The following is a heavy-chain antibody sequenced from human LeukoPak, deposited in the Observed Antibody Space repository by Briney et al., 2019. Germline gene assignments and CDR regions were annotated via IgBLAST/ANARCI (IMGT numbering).Heavy chain of an antibody. V-gene: IGHV3-21*01. CDR2: TSGSSSYI. CDR3: ARSDSSGYYLAGHLDS. CDR1: GFTFSSYA. D-gene: IGHD3-22*01. Sequence: GGSLRLSCAASGFTFSSYAMNWVRQAPGKGLEWVSFTSGSSSYIYYADPVKGRFTISRDNARKSVYLHMNSLRADDTAVYYCARSDSSGYYLAGHLDSWGLGTLVTVSS. J-gene: IGHJ4*02.